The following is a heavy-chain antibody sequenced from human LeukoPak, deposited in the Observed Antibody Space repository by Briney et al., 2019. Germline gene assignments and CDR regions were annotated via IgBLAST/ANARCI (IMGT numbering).Heavy chain of an antibody. Sequence: SETLSLTCTVSGGSVSSDTYYWSWVRHPPGKGLEWIGYIYYSGSTNNNPSLKSRVRISLDTSKNQFSLKLSSVTAADTAVYFCARGLDYFDFWGQGTLVTVSS. D-gene: IGHD3-9*01. CDR3: ARGLDYFDF. J-gene: IGHJ4*02. V-gene: IGHV4-61*01. CDR2: IYYSGST. CDR1: GGSVSSDTYY.